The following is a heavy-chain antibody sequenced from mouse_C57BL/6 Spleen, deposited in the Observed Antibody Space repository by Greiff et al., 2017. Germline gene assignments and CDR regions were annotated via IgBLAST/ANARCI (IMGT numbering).Heavy chain of an antibody. CDR3: ARGGYPYWYFDV. Sequence: QVHVKQPGAELVKPGASVKLSCKASGYTFTSYWMHWVKQRPGRGLEWIGRIDPNSGGTKYNEKFKSKATLTVDKPSSTAYMQLSSLTSEDSAVYYCARGGYPYWYFDVWGTGTTVTVSS. V-gene: IGHV1-72*01. CDR2: IDPNSGGT. CDR1: GYTFTSYW. J-gene: IGHJ1*03. D-gene: IGHD2-2*01.